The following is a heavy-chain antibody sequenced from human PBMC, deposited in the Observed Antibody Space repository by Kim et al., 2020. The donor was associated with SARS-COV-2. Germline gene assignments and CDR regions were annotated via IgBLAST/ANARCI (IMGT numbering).Heavy chain of an antibody. CDR1: GGSVRSGSYY. D-gene: IGHD2-2*01. V-gene: IGHV4-61*01. Sequence: SQTLSLTCTVSGGSVRSGSYYWTWIRQPPGKGLEWIGYISDSGSTNYNPSLKSRVTISADMSKNQVSLKLSSVTAADTAVYYCAREPACTATRCYGHNLFDAWGQGTLVPVSS. CDR2: ISDSGST. J-gene: IGHJ5*02. CDR3: AREPACTATRCYGHNLFDA.